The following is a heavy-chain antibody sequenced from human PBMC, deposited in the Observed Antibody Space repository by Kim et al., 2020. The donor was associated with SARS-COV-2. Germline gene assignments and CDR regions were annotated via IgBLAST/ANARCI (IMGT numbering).Heavy chain of an antibody. D-gene: IGHD6-19*01. V-gene: IGHV4-59*01. CDR3: ARASYSSGWYDY. J-gene: IGHJ4*02. CDR1: GGSISSYY. CDR2: IYYSGST. Sequence: SETLSLTCTVSGGSISSYYWSWIRQPPGKGLEWIGYIYYSGSTNYNPSLKSRVTISVDTSKNQFSLKLSSVTAADTAVYYCARASYSSGWYDYWGQGTLVTVSS.